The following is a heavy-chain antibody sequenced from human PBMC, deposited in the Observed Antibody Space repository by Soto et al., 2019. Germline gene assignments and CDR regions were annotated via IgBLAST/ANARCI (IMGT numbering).Heavy chain of an antibody. CDR1: GFTFSSYA. Sequence: GVSLRLSCAASGFTFSSYAMHWVRQAPGQRLEWMGWINAGNGNTKYSQKFQGRVTITRDTSASTAYMELSSLRSEDTAVYYCARAPRVGVAFDPWGQGTLVTVSS. V-gene: IGHV1-3*01. D-gene: IGHD3-10*01. J-gene: IGHJ5*02. CDR3: ARAPRVGVAFDP. CDR2: INAGNGNT.